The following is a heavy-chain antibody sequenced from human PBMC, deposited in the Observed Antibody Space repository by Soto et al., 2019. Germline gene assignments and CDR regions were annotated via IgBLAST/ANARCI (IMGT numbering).Heavy chain of an antibody. J-gene: IGHJ4*02. CDR3: ARYSGSFSLDY. D-gene: IGHD3-10*01. V-gene: IGHV3-7*01. Sequence: GGSLRLSCAASGFTFSNFWMSWVRQAPGKGLEWVANIKQDGSDKYYVDSVKGRFTISRDNAKNSLYLQMNSLRAEDTAVYYCARYSGSFSLDYWGQGTLVPSPQ. CDR1: GFTFSNFW. CDR2: IKQDGSDK.